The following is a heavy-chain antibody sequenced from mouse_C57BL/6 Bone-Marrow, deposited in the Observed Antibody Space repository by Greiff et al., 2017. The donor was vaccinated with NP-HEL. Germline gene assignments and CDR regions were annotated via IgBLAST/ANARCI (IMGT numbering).Heavy chain of an antibody. V-gene: IGHV3-6*01. Sequence: EVQLVESGPGLVKPSQSLSLTCSVTGYSITSGYYWNWIRQFPGNKLEWMGYISYDGSNNYNPSLKNRIPITRDTSKNQFFLKLNSVTTEDTATYYCARIYYGNYGWYFDVWGTGTTVTVSS. CDR1: GYSITSGYY. J-gene: IGHJ1*03. CDR2: ISYDGSN. CDR3: ARIYYGNYGWYFDV. D-gene: IGHD2-1*01.